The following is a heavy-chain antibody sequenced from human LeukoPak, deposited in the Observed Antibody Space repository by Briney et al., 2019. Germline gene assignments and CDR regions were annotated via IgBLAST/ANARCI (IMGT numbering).Heavy chain of an antibody. Sequence: PGRSLRLSCAASGFTFSSYAMHWVRQAPGKGLEWVAVISYDGSNKYYADSVKGRFTISRDNFKNTLYLQMNSLRAEDTAVYYCARASGSYSPFDYWGQGTLVTVSS. J-gene: IGHJ4*02. CDR3: ARASGSYSPFDY. CDR2: ISYDGSNK. V-gene: IGHV3-30*04. CDR1: GFTFSSYA. D-gene: IGHD1-26*01.